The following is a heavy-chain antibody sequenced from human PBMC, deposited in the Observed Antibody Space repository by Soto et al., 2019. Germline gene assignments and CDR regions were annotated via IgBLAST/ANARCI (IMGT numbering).Heavy chain of an antibody. Sequence: SETLSLTCTVSGGSISSYYWTWIRQPPGKGLEWIGYIYYSGSTNYNPSLKSRVTISVDTSKTQFSLKLSSVTAADTAVYFCARSSILTWFDPWGPGTLVTVSS. V-gene: IGHV4-59*01. CDR1: GGSISSYY. CDR2: IYYSGST. CDR3: ARSSILTWFDP. J-gene: IGHJ5*02.